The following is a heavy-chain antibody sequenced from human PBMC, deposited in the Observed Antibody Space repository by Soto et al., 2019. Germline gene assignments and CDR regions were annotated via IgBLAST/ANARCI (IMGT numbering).Heavy chain of an antibody. CDR1: GYRFTSNW. CDR2: INPGDSDT. CDR3: ARHTDSGWYYFDY. D-gene: IGHD6-19*01. V-gene: IGHV5-51*01. Sequence: SLKISCNGSGYRFTSNWIGWVRQMPGKGLEWMGIINPGDSDTRYSPSFQGQVTISVDKSISTAYLQWSSLKASDTAMYYCARHTDSGWYYFDYWGQGTLVTVSS. J-gene: IGHJ4*02.